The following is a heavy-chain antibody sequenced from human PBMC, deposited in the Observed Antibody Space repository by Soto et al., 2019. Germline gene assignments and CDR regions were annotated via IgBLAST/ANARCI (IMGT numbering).Heavy chain of an antibody. V-gene: IGHV1-18*01. Sequence: QVQLVQSGGEVKKPGASVKVSCKASGYTFNSHGITWVRQAPGPGLEWMGYISSYSDTSYAQELQGRVTMTTDTSTSTAYMELRSLRSDDTAMYYCARAVSYSVGARLDNWGQGTLVTVCS. CDR1: GYTFNSHG. J-gene: IGHJ4*02. CDR2: ISSYSDT. D-gene: IGHD1-26*01. CDR3: ARAVSYSVGARLDN.